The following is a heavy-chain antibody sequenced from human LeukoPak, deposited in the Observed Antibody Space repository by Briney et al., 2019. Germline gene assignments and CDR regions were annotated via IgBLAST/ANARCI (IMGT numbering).Heavy chain of an antibody. V-gene: IGHV4-34*01. Sequence: SETLSLTCAVYGGSFSGYYWSWIRQPPGKGLEWIGEINHSGSTNYNPSLKSRGTISVDTSKNQFSLKLSSVTAADTAVYYCARAGGDYYDSRELGYWGQGTLVTVSS. CDR2: INHSGST. CDR1: GGSFSGYY. J-gene: IGHJ4*02. CDR3: ARAGGDYYDSRELGY. D-gene: IGHD3-22*01.